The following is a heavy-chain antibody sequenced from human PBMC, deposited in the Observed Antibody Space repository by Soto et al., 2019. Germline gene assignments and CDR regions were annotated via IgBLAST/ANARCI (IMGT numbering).Heavy chain of an antibody. CDR2: LSGSGDTT. CDR3: AKPAAANSFTWFDP. J-gene: IGHJ5*02. V-gene: IGHV3-23*01. CDR1: GFTFSSYA. Sequence: PGGSLRLSCVASGFTFSSYAMSWVRQAPGKGLQWVSALSGSGDTTYYTDSVKGRLTISRDNSKNTLYLQMNNLRAEDTAVYYCAKPAAANSFTWFDPWGQGTLVTVSS. D-gene: IGHD6-13*01.